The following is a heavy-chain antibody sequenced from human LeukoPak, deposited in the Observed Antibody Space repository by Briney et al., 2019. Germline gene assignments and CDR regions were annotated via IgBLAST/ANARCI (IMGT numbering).Heavy chain of an antibody. V-gene: IGHV3-7*01. D-gene: IGHD3-22*01. J-gene: IGHJ4*02. CDR3: AREGGGYYDSSGYYYAPVDY. CDR1: GFPFSSHG. Sequence: GGSLRLSCAASGFPFSSHGMSWVRQAPGKGLEWVANIKQDGSEKYYVDSVKGRFTISRDNAKNSLYLQMNSLRAEDTAVYYCAREGGGYYDSSGYYYAPVDYWGQGTLVTVSS. CDR2: IKQDGSEK.